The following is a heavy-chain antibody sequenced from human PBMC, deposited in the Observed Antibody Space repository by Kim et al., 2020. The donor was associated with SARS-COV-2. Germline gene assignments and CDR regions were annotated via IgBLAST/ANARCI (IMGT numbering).Heavy chain of an antibody. V-gene: IGHV4-31*03. CDR2: IFYSGST. Sequence: SETLSLTCTVSGGSISSGGYYWSWIRQHPGKGLEWIGYIFYSGSTYYNPSLKSRVTISVDTSKNQFSLKLSSVTAADTAVYYCARSSGGYSGYDYWFDPWGQGTLVTVSS. CDR3: ARSSGGYSGYDYWFDP. CDR1: GGSISSGGYY. D-gene: IGHD5-12*01. J-gene: IGHJ5*02.